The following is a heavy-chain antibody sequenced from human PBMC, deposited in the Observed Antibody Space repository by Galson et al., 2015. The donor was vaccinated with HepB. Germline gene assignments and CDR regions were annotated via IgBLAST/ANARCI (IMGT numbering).Heavy chain of an antibody. D-gene: IGHD3-3*01. J-gene: IGHJ4*02. V-gene: IGHV1-3*01. CDR3: ARLREWLSSPYHFDY. CDR2: IYPGNGKT. CDR1: GYTFTSHS. Sequence: SVKVSCKASGYTFTSHSIHWLRQAPGQGPEWMGWIYPGNGKTKYSDKFQGRLTITSDTPTSTAYMELSSQRSEDTAVYYCARLREWLSSPYHFDYWGQGTLVTVSS.